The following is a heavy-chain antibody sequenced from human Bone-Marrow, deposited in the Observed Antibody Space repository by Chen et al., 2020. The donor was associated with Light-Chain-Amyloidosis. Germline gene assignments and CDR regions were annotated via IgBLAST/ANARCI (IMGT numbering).Heavy chain of an antibody. V-gene: IGHV5-51*01. CDR3: ARRRDGYNFDY. CDR1: GYTFPNYW. CDR2: IYPDDSVA. Sequence: SGPEVKKPGESLKISCKGSGYTFPNYWIGWVRQMPGKGLEWMGVIYPDDSVARYSPSFEGQVTISADKSITTAYLQWRSLKASDTAMYYCARRRDGYNFDYWGQGTLVTVSS. J-gene: IGHJ4*02. D-gene: IGHD5-12*01.